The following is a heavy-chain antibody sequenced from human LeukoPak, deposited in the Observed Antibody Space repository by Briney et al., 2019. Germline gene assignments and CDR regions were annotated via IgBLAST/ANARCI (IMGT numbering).Heavy chain of an antibody. CDR3: AKDEVLRFLEWLSPGAFDI. V-gene: IGHV3-30*02. J-gene: IGHJ3*02. D-gene: IGHD3-3*01. Sequence: PGGSLRLSCAASGFTFSSYGMHWVRQAPGKGLEWVAFIRYDGSNKYYADSVKGRFTISRDDSKNTLYLQMNSLSAEDTAVYYCAKDEVLRFLEWLSPGAFDIWGQGTMVTVSS. CDR2: IRYDGSNK. CDR1: GFTFSSYG.